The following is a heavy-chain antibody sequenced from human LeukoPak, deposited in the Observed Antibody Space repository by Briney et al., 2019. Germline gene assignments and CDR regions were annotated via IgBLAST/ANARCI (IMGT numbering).Heavy chain of an antibody. CDR3: ARLEYSSSWYLFDY. CDR1: GASISSYY. V-gene: IGHV4-4*07. J-gene: IGHJ4*02. CDR2: GSASGST. D-gene: IGHD6-13*01. Sequence: PSETLSLTCTVSGASISSYYWSWIRQPAGKGLEWIGRGSASGSTNYNPSLKSRVTISVDTSKNQFSLKLSSVTAADTAVYYCARLEYSSSWYLFDYWGQGTLVTVSS.